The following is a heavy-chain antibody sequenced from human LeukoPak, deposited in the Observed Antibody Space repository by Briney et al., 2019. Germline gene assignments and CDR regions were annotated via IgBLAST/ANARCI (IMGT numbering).Heavy chain of an antibody. J-gene: IGHJ4*02. CDR3: ARMRYSSSGRASDY. Sequence: SVKVSCKASGGTFSSYAISWVRQAPGQGLEWMGGIIPIFGTANYAQKFQGRVTITADKSTSTAYMELSSLRAEDTAVYYCARMRYSSSGRASDYWGQGTLVTVSS. V-gene: IGHV1-69*06. D-gene: IGHD6-6*01. CDR1: GGTFSSYA. CDR2: IIPIFGTA.